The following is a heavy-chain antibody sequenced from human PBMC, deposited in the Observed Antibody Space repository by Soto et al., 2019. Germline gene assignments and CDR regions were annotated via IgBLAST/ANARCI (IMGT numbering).Heavy chain of an antibody. J-gene: IGHJ6*02. V-gene: IGHV5-10-1*01. CDR1: GYSFTSYW. Sequence: GEYLKISCKGTGYSFTSYWISLVRQMPGKGVEWMGRIDPSDSYTNYSPSFQGHVTMSADKSISTAYLQWSSLKASDSAMYYCARHLKSLYGMDVWGQGTTVTVSS. CDR3: ARHLKSLYGMDV. CDR2: IDPSDSYT. D-gene: IGHD3-3*02.